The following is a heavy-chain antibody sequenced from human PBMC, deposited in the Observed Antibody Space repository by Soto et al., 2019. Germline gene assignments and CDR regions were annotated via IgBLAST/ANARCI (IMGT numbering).Heavy chain of an antibody. CDR1: SGSFSGYY. CDR2: IYHGLSI. J-gene: IGHJ4*02. D-gene: IGHD3-16*01. Sequence: PSETLSLTCAVYSGSFSGYYWSWIRQPPGKGLEWIGEIYHGLSIVYNPSLKSRVTISGDSSKNRFSLKLSSVTAADTAVYYCARHGGYYFDYWGQGTLVTVSS. V-gene: IGHV4-34*01. CDR3: ARHGGYYFDY.